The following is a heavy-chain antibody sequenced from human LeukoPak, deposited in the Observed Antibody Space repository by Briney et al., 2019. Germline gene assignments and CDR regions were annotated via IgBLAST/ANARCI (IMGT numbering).Heavy chain of an antibody. J-gene: IGHJ3*02. CDR1: GGSFSGYH. CDR3: ARGRTRDAFDI. Sequence: SETLSLTCAVYGGSFSGYHWSWIRQPPGKGLEWIGEINHSGSTNYNPSLKSRVTISVDTSKNQFSLKLSSVTAADTAVYYCARGRTRDAFDIWGQGTMVTVSS. V-gene: IGHV4-34*01. CDR2: INHSGST. D-gene: IGHD3/OR15-3a*01.